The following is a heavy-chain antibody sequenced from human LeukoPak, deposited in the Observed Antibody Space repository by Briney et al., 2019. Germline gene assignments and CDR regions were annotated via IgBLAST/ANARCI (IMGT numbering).Heavy chain of an antibody. CDR2: TYTSGST. Sequence: SETLSLTCTVSGGSISSGSYYWSWIRQPAGKGLEWIGRTYTSGSTNYNPSLKSRVTISVDTFKNQFSLKLSSVTAADTAVYYCARDQYSYGRRDYYYYMDVWGKGTTVTVSS. V-gene: IGHV4-61*02. D-gene: IGHD5-18*01. CDR3: ARDQYSYGRRDYYYYMDV. J-gene: IGHJ6*03. CDR1: GGSISSGSYY.